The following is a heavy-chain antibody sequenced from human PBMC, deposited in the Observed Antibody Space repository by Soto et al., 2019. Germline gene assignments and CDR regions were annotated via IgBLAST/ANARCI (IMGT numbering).Heavy chain of an antibody. CDR1: GYTFTSYY. Sequence: ASVKVSCKASGYTFTSYYMHWVRQAPGQGLEWMGIINPSGGSTSYAQKFQGRVTMTRDTSTSTVYMELSSLRSEDTAVYYCARPDIVLVPAAPPDYYYYYGMDVWGQGTTVTVSS. D-gene: IGHD2-2*01. CDR2: INPSGGST. CDR3: ARPDIVLVPAAPPDYYYYYGMDV. V-gene: IGHV1-46*01. J-gene: IGHJ6*02.